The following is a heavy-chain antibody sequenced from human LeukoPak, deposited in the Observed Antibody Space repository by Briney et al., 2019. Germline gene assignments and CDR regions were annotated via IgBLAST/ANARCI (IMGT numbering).Heavy chain of an antibody. CDR1: DFTFSSYN. CDR3: AREGDFGGIPGYYYGLDV. V-gene: IGHV3-21*01. D-gene: IGHD4-23*01. Sequence: GGSLRLSCAASDFTFSSYNMNWVRQAPGKGPEWVSSITRSSSYLYYAVPVKGRFTISRDNAKNSLYLQMNSLRAEDTAVYYCAREGDFGGIPGYYYGLDVWGQGTTVTVSS. J-gene: IGHJ6*02. CDR2: ITRSSSYL.